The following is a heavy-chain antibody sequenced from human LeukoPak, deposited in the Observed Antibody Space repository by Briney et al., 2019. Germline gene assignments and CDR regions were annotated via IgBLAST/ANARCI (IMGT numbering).Heavy chain of an antibody. Sequence: GGSLRLSCAAPGFTFSNYWMTWVRQAPGKGLEWVANINREGSERYYVDSVKGRFTISRDDAKSSLYLQMNSLRAEDTAVYYCARRNAMDVWGQGTTVTVSS. J-gene: IGHJ6*02. V-gene: IGHV3-7*03. CDR3: ARRNAMDV. CDR2: INREGSER. CDR1: GFTFSNYW.